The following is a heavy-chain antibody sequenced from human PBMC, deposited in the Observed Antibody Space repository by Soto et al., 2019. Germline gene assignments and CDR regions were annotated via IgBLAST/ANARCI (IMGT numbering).Heavy chain of an antibody. CDR2: IYHSGST. D-gene: IGHD3-16*01. J-gene: IGHJ4*02. Sequence: SETLSITCAVSGGSIDSSNWWSSVRQPPGKGLEWIGEIYHSGSTNYNPSLKSRVTISVDKSKNQFSLKLSSMTAADTAVYYCGRGGRLIDYWGQGTLVTVSS. V-gene: IGHV4-4*02. CDR3: GRGGRLIDY. CDR1: GGSIDSSNW.